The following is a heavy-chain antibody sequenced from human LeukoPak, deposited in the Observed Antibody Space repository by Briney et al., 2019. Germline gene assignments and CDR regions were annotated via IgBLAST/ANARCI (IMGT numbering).Heavy chain of an antibody. CDR3: ARDQGYCSSTSCSFDY. Sequence: GGSLRLSCAASGFTFSSYSMNWVRQAPGKGLEWVSSISSSSSYIYYADSVKGRFTISRDNAKNSLYLQMNSLRAEDTAVYYCARDQGYCSSTSCSFDYWGQGTLVTVSS. J-gene: IGHJ4*02. CDR1: GFTFSSYS. V-gene: IGHV3-21*01. CDR2: ISSSSSYI. D-gene: IGHD2-2*01.